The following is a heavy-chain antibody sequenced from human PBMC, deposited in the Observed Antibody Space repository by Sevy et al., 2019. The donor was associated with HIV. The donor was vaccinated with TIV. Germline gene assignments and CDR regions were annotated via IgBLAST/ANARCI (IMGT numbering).Heavy chain of an antibody. J-gene: IGHJ6*02. CDR1: GDSISGYY. CDR2: IYYNGRT. V-gene: IGHV4-59*01. CDR3: ARAAANYYYAMGV. Sequence: SETLSLTCTVSGDSISGYYWSWIRQSPGKGLQWIGYIYYNGRTNYDPSLKSRVIISTDTSKNQFSLKLSSVTAADTAIYYCARAAANYYYAMGVWGQGTTVTVSS.